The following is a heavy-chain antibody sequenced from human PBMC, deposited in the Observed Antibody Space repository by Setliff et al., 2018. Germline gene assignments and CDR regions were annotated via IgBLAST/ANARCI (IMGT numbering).Heavy chain of an antibody. Sequence: PGGSLRLSCVVSGFTVNDNFMTWVRQSPGRGLEWVSLIYTGGSTHYADSVKGRFTISRDSSKNTLYLQMNSLRAEDTAVYFCARSPGWNYPTVWGQGTLVTVSS. J-gene: IGHJ4*02. CDR2: IYTGGST. CDR3: ARSPGWNYPTV. D-gene: IGHD1-7*01. CDR1: GFTVNDNF. V-gene: IGHV3-53*01.